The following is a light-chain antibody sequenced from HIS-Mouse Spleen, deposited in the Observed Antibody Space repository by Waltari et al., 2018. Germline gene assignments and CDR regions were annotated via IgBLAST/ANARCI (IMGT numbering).Light chain of an antibody. CDR1: SSDVGGYNH. J-gene: IGLJ2*01. V-gene: IGLV2-11*01. CDR3: CSYAGSYPVV. Sequence: QSALTQPRSVSGSPGQSVTISCTGTSSDVGGYNHVSWYQQHPGKAPKLMIYDDSKRPSGVPDRFSGSKSGNTASLTISGLQAEDEADYYCCSYAGSYPVVFGGGTKLTVL. CDR2: DDS.